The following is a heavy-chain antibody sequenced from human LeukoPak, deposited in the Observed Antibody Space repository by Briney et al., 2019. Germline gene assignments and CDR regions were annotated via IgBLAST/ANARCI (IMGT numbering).Heavy chain of an antibody. CDR1: GGTFSSYT. D-gene: IGHD3-22*01. CDR2: IIPILGIA. Sequence: ASVKVSCKASGGTFSSYTISWVRQAPGQGLEWMGRIIPILGIANYAQKFQGRVTITADKSTSTAYMELSSLRSEDTAVYYCARDEDYYDSSGYYARWFDPWGQGTLVTVSS. J-gene: IGHJ5*02. V-gene: IGHV1-69*04. CDR3: ARDEDYYDSSGYYARWFDP.